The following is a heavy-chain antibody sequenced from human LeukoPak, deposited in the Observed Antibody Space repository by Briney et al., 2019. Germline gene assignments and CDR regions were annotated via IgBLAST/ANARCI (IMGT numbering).Heavy chain of an antibody. Sequence: GGSLRLSCAASGFTFSSYGMHWVRQAPGKGLEWVAVISYDGSNKYYADSVKGRFTISRDNSKNTLYLQMNSLRAEDTAVYYCAKEGLLWFGELLSSYFDYWGQGTLVTATS. V-gene: IGHV3-30*18. CDR2: ISYDGSNK. D-gene: IGHD3-10*01. CDR3: AKEGLLWFGELLSSYFDY. J-gene: IGHJ4*02. CDR1: GFTFSSYG.